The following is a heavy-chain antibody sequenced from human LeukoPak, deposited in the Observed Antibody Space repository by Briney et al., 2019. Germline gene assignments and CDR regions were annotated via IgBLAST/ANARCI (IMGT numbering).Heavy chain of an antibody. Sequence: GGSLRLSCAASGFTVSSNYMSWVRQAPGKGLEWVSVIYSGGSTYYADSVKGRFTISRDNSKNTLYLQMNSLRAEDTAVYYCAKDPLWFGEGGDAFDIWGQGTMVTVSS. J-gene: IGHJ3*02. CDR2: IYSGGST. V-gene: IGHV3-66*01. CDR1: GFTVSSNY. CDR3: AKDPLWFGEGGDAFDI. D-gene: IGHD3-10*01.